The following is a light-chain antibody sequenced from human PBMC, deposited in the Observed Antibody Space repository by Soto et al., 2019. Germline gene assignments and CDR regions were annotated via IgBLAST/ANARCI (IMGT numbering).Light chain of an antibody. V-gene: IGKV1-39*01. CDR1: QSISSH. CDR2: AAS. Sequence: DIQMTQSPSSLSASVGDRVTITCRASQSISSHLNWYQQKPGKAPKLLIYAASSLQSGVPSRFSGSGSGTDFTLTISSLQPEDFATYYCQQSYSTLWTFGQGTTVDIK. CDR3: QQSYSTLWT. J-gene: IGKJ1*01.